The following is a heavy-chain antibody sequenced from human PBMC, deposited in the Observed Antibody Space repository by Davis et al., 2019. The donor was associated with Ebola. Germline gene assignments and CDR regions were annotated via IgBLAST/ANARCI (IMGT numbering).Heavy chain of an antibody. D-gene: IGHD2-2*03. V-gene: IGHV3-23*01. Sequence: GESLKISCAASGFTFSSYAMSWVRQAPGKGLEWVSAISGSGGSTYYADSVKGRFTISRDNSKNTLYLQMNSLRAEDTAVYYCAGGYCSSTSCLSWFDPWGQGTLVTVSS. CDR1: GFTFSSYA. J-gene: IGHJ5*02. CDR2: ISGSGGST. CDR3: AGGYCSSTSCLSWFDP.